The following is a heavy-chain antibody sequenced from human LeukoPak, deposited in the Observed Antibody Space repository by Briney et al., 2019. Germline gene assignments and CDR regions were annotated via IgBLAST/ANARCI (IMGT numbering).Heavy chain of an antibody. D-gene: IGHD3-10*01. J-gene: IGHJ4*02. Sequence: PGRSLRLSCAASGFTFSSYGMHWVRQAPGKGLEWVSYISSSSSTIYYADSVKGRFTISRDNAKNSLYLQMNSLRAEDTAVYYCARDIASMVRASPSYFDYWGQGTLVTVSS. CDR2: ISSSSSTI. CDR1: GFTFSSYG. CDR3: ARDIASMVRASPSYFDY. V-gene: IGHV3-48*04.